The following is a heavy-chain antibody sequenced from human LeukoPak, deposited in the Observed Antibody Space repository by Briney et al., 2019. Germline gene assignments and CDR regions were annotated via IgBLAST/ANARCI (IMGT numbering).Heavy chain of an antibody. Sequence: ASVKVSCKASGYTFATYDINWVRQASGQGLEWMGWVNLDSGDTAYAQKFQGRVTITRNTSIHTAYMELSSLRSEDTAVYYCAGDSSGWYKSWFHPWGQGTLVTVSS. V-gene: IGHV1-8*03. CDR2: VNLDSGDT. J-gene: IGHJ5*02. CDR1: GYTFATYD. D-gene: IGHD6-19*01. CDR3: AGDSSGWYKSWFHP.